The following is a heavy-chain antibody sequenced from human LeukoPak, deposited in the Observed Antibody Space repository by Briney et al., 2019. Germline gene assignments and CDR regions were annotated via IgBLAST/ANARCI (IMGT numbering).Heavy chain of an antibody. J-gene: IGHJ5*02. D-gene: IGHD1-26*01. Sequence: GASVKVSCKASGYTFTSYYMHWVRQAPGQGLEWMGIINPSGGSTSYAQKFQGRVTMTRDTSTSTVYMELSSLRSEDTAVYYCARQGRSGSYFGGNWFDPWGQGTLVTVSS. V-gene: IGHV1-46*01. CDR1: GYTFTSYY. CDR3: ARQGRSGSYFGGNWFDP. CDR2: INPSGGST.